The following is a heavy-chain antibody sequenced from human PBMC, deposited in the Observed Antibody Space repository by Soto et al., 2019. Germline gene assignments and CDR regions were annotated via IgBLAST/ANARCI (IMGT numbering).Heavy chain of an antibody. V-gene: IGHV1-69*13. D-gene: IGHD2-15*01. Sequence: GASVKVSCKASGGTFSSYAISWVRQAPGQGLEWMGGIIPIFGTANYAQKFQGRVTITADESTSTAYMELSSLRSEDTAVYYCARTDRSYCSGGSCYFSVFDYWGQGTLVTVS. CDR2: IIPIFGTA. CDR1: GGTFSSYA. CDR3: ARTDRSYCSGGSCYFSVFDY. J-gene: IGHJ4*02.